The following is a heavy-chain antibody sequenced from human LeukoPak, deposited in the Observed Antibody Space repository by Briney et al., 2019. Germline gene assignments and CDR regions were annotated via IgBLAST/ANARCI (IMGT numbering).Heavy chain of an antibody. D-gene: IGHD4/OR15-4a*01. V-gene: IGHV3-23*01. CDR2: IGGSDGRT. Sequence: GGSLRLSCAASGFTFSSYAMSWVRQAPGQGLEWVSSIGGSDGRTYYAKSVKGRFTISRDNSKNTLYLQMNSLRVEDTAVYFCADPPNADYWGQGTLVTVSS. CDR3: ADPPNADY. J-gene: IGHJ4*02. CDR1: GFTFSSYA.